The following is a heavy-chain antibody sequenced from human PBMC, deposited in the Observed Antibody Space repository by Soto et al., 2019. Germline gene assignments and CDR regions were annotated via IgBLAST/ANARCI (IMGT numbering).Heavy chain of an antibody. V-gene: IGHV1-18*01. D-gene: IGHD3-22*01. CDR3: ARELNTDSSAYYSFAY. CDR2: VSTYNTNT. CDR1: GYTFSDYG. J-gene: IGHJ4*02. Sequence: ASVKVSCKTSGYTFSDYGLAWLRQTPGQRPEWMGWVSTYNTNTNYAQKFQGRVTMTTDTSTTTTSMELRSLRSDDAAVYYCARELNTDSSAYYSFAYWGQGTLVTVSS.